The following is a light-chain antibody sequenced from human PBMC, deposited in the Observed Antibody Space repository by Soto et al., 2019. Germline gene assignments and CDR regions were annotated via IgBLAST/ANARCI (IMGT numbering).Light chain of an antibody. J-gene: IGLJ2*01. CDR2: YDD. V-gene: IGLV1-36*01. Sequence: QSVLTQPPSMSGAPRQRVTISCSGSSTNIGNNAVNWYQQFPGTTPHLLIFYDDLVPSGVSDRFSGTKSSTSASLAISGLQSEDEADYYCAAWDDTLHAVVFGGGTKLTVL. CDR1: STNIGNNA. CDR3: AAWDDTLHAVV.